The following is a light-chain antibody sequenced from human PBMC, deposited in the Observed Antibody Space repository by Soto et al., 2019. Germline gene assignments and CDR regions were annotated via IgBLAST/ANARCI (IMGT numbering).Light chain of an antibody. J-gene: IGLJ2*01. V-gene: IGLV4-69*01. CDR2: INSDGSH. CDR1: SGHSSYA. CDR3: QTWGTGIGV. Sequence: QSVLTQSPSASASLGASVKLTCTLSSGHSSYAIAWHQQQPEKGPRYLMKINSDGSHNRGDGIPDRFSGSRSGAERYLTISSLQSEDEADYYCQTWGTGIGVFGGGTKLTVL.